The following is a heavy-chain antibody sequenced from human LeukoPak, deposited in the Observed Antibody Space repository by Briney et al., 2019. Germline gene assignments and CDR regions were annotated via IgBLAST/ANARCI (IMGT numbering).Heavy chain of an antibody. Sequence: SETLSLTCTVSGGSISSYYWSWIRQPPGKGLEWIGYIYYSGSTNYNPSLKSRVTISVDTSKNQFSLKLSSVTAADTAVYYCARADPYYYDSSGYYSPCGQGTLVTVSS. D-gene: IGHD3-22*01. CDR1: GGSISSYY. J-gene: IGHJ5*02. CDR2: IYYSGST. CDR3: ARADPYYYDSSGYYSP. V-gene: IGHV4-59*01.